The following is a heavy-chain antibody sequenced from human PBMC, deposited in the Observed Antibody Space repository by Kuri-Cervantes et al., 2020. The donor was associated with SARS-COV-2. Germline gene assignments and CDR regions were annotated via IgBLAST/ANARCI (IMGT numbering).Heavy chain of an antibody. J-gene: IGHJ3*02. CDR1: GFTFSSYD. CDR2: IDTAGDT. V-gene: IGHV3-13*03. Sequence: GESLKISCAACGFTFSSYDMHWVRQATGKGLEWVSAIDTAGDTHYPGSVKGQFTISRDNSKNTLYLQMNSLRAEDTAVYYCARGVRFLEWLFPEHDAFDIWGQGTMVTVSS. CDR3: ARGVRFLEWLFPEHDAFDI. D-gene: IGHD3-3*01.